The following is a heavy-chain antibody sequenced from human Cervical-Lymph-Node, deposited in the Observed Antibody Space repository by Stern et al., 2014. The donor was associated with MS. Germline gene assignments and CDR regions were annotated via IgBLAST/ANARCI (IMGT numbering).Heavy chain of an antibody. CDR3: AREHTAMGFGF. J-gene: IGHJ4*02. CDR2: INPSDGNT. Sequence: QVQLVQSGAEVKKPGASVKVSCKATGYTFINFYMHWVRQAPGQGLEWMGIINPSDGNTSYAQTLQGRVTMTRDTSTNTFYLELGRLRSEDTAVYYCAREHTAMGFGFWGQGTLVTVSS. CDR1: GYTFINFY. V-gene: IGHV1-46*04. D-gene: IGHD5-18*01.